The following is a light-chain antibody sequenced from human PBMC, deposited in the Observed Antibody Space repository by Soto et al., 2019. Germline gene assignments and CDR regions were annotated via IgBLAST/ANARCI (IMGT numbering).Light chain of an antibody. Sequence: DIVMTQSPDSLAVSLGEWATFNCKSSQSVLYSPNNKNYLAWYQQKPGQPPKLLIYWASTRESGVPHRFSGSGFGTDFTLTIRSLEAEDVAVYYCQQYYSTPWTFGQGTKVEI. V-gene: IGKV4-1*01. J-gene: IGKJ1*01. CDR3: QQYYSTPWT. CDR2: WAS. CDR1: QSVLYSPNNKNY.